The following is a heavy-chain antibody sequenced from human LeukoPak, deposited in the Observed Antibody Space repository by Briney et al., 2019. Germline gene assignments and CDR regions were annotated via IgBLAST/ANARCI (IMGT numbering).Heavy chain of an antibody. V-gene: IGHV3-23*01. CDR1: GFTFTNYP. D-gene: IGHD4-17*01. Sequence: GGSLRLSCLASGFTFTNYPMHWVRQAAGKGLEWVSAISGSGGSTYYADSVKGRFTISRDNSRNTLYLQMNSLRAEDTAVYYCAKSAYGDYAYFDYWGQGTLVTVSS. J-gene: IGHJ4*02. CDR3: AKSAYGDYAYFDY. CDR2: ISGSGGST.